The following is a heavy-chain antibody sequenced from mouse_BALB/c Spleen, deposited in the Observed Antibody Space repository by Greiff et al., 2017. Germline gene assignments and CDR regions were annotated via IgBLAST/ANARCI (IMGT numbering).Heavy chain of an antibody. V-gene: IGHV5-6-5*01. J-gene: IGHJ3*01. CDR1: GFTFSSYA. CDR2: ISSGGST. D-gene: IGHD2-3*01. Sequence: EVKLVESGGGLVKPGGSLKLSCAASGFTFSSYAMSWVRQTPEKRLEWVASISSGGSTYYPDSVKGRFTIYRDNARNILYLQMSSLRSEDTAMYYGAREDYDGYYAWFAYWGQGTLVTVSA. CDR3: AREDYDGYYAWFAY.